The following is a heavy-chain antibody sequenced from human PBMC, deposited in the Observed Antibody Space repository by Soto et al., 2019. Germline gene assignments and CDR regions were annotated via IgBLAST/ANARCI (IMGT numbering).Heavy chain of an antibody. D-gene: IGHD2-8*01. J-gene: IGHJ6*02. CDR2: MNYIGNT. Sequence: QVQLQESGPGLVKPSETLSLTCTVSGGSIYSYYWTWIRQPPGKGLEWIGYMNYIGNTNYNPSLKSRVTTSIDTSKNQFSLKLSSVTAADTAVYYCARVGFTRGVNFYGMDVWGQGTTVSVSS. CDR1: GGSIYSYY. V-gene: IGHV4-59*01. CDR3: ARVGFTRGVNFYGMDV.